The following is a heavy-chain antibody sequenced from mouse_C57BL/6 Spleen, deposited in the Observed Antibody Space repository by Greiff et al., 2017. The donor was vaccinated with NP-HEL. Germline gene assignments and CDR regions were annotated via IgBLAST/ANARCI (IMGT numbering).Heavy chain of an antibody. Sequence: VQLQQSGPGLVQPSQSLSITCTVSGFSLTSYGVHWVRQSPGKGLEWLGVIWRGGSTDYNAAFMSRLSITKDNSKSQVFFKMNSLQADDTAIYYCANLDYYGSSGFAYWGQGTLVTVSA. CDR3: ANLDYYGSSGFAY. D-gene: IGHD1-1*01. J-gene: IGHJ3*01. CDR1: GFSLTSYG. V-gene: IGHV2-5*01. CDR2: IWRGGST.